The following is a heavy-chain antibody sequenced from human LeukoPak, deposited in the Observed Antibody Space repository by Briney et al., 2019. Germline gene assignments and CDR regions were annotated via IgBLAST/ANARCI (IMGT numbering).Heavy chain of an antibody. CDR1: GFTFTNYA. V-gene: IGHV3-23*01. Sequence: GGSLRLSCAASGFTFTNYAMNWVRQAPGKGLEWISRISDGTAGTYYADSVEGRFTISRDNSKNTLYLQMNSLRAEDTAVYYCARASGLRSFTLISWGLGTLVTVSS. J-gene: IGHJ5*02. D-gene: IGHD3-3*01. CDR2: ISDGTAGT. CDR3: ARASGLRSFTLIS.